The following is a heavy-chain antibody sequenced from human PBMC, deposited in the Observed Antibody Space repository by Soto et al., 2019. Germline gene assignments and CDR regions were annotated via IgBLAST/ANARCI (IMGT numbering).Heavy chain of an antibody. Sequence: LRLSCAASGFTFSSYGMHWVRQAPGKGLEWVAVIWYDGSNKYYADSVKGRFTISRDNSKNTLYLQMNSLRAEDTAVYYCAREEGGCSGGSCYSALGSFDYWGQGTLVTVSS. V-gene: IGHV3-33*01. CDR2: IWYDGSNK. J-gene: IGHJ4*02. CDR1: GFTFSSYG. D-gene: IGHD2-15*01. CDR3: AREEGGCSGGSCYSALGSFDY.